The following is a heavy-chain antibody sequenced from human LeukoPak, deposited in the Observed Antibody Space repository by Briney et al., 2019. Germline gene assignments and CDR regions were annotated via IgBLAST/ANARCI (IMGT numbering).Heavy chain of an antibody. V-gene: IGHV3-23*01. CDR2: ISGSGGST. Sequence: LPGGSLRLSCAASGFTFSSYAMSWVRQAPGKGLQWVSAISGSGGSTYYADSVKGRFTISRDNSKNTLYLQMNSLRAEDTAVYHCAKVAVADTKSANYYYYYMDVWGKGTTVTVSS. J-gene: IGHJ6*03. CDR3: AKVAVADTKSANYYYYYMDV. CDR1: GFTFSSYA. D-gene: IGHD6-19*01.